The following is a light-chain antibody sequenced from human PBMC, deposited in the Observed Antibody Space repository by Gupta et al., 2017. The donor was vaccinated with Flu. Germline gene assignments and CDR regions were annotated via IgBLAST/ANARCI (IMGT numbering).Light chain of an antibody. Sequence: ISFRCSKSLMHSNGYYNLDWFLHKPGQSPQLLSYLGYSRASGVADRFSGSGSGTDFTLKISRVEDEDVGVYYCMQAKQTPITFGQGTRLEIK. CDR3: MQAKQTPIT. J-gene: IGKJ5*01. CDR2: LGY. V-gene: IGKV2-28*01. CDR1: KSLMHSNGYYN.